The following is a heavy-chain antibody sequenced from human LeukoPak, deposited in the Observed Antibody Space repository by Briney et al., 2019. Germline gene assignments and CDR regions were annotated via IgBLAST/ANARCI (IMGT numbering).Heavy chain of an antibody. CDR1: GYILTSYW. D-gene: IGHD6-13*01. CDR2: IYPGDSDT. CDR3: ARVGYPVDY. Sequence: GASLQISCKGSGYILTSYWIGWVRPLPGKGLEWMGIIYPGDSDTRYSPSFQGQVTISADKSISTAYLQWSSLKASDTAMYYCARVGYPVDYWGQGTLVTVSS. J-gene: IGHJ4*02. V-gene: IGHV5-51*01.